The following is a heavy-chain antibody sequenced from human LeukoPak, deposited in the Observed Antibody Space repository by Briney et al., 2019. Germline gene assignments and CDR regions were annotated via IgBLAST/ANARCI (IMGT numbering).Heavy chain of an antibody. CDR2: IIPILGIA. CDR1: GGTFSSYT. CDR3: ARYVVVPAANQGGNWFDP. V-gene: IGHV1-69*02. D-gene: IGHD2-2*01. Sequence: SVKVSCKASGGTFSSYTISWVRQAPGQGLEWMGRIIPILGIANYAQKFQGRVTITADKSTSTAYMELSSLRSGDTAVYYCARYVVVPAANQGGNWFDPWGQGTLVTVSS. J-gene: IGHJ5*02.